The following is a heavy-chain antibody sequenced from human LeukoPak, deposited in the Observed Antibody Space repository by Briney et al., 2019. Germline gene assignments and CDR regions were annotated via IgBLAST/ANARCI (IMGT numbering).Heavy chain of an antibody. CDR3: ARREGELRYFDWLTPRD. J-gene: IGHJ4*02. V-gene: IGHV4-39*07. Sequence: SETLSLTCTVSGGSIRSPGYYWGWTRQPPGKGLEWIGSKYYSGSSFYNPSLKSRVAISVDTSKNQFSLKLSSVTAADTAVYYCARREGELRYFDWLTPRDWGQGTLVTVSS. D-gene: IGHD3-9*01. CDR1: GGSIRSPGYY. CDR2: KYYSGSS.